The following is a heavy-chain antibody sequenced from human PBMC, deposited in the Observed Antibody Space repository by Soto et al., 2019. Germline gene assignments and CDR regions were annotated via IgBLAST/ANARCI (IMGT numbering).Heavy chain of an antibody. V-gene: IGHV3-9*01. D-gene: IGHD1-26*01. Sequence: EVQLVESGGGLVQPGRSLRLSCAASGFTFEDYAMHWVRQAPGKGLEWVSGISWNSGSIGYADSVKGRFTISRDNSKNSLYLQMNSLRAEDTALYYCAKDKWELSYYFDYWGQGTLVTVSS. J-gene: IGHJ4*02. CDR1: GFTFEDYA. CDR3: AKDKWELSYYFDY. CDR2: ISWNSGSI.